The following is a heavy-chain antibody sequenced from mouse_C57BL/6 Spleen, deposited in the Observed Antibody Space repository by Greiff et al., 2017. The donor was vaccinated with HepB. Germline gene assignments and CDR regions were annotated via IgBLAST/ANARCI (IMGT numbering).Heavy chain of an antibody. D-gene: IGHD1-1*01. CDR3: ARHEAEDYYGSSYGYFDV. Sequence: QVQLQQSGAELVKPGASVKLSCKASGYTFTEYTIHWVKQRSGQGLEWIGWFYPGSGSIKYNEKFKDKATLTADKSSSTVYMELSRLTSEDSAVYFWARHEAEDYYGSSYGYFDVWGTGTTVTVSS. J-gene: IGHJ1*03. CDR1: GYTFTEYT. V-gene: IGHV1-62-2*01. CDR2: FYPGSGSI.